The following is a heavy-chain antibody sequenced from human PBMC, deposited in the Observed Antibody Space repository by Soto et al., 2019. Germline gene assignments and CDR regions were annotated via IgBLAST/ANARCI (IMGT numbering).Heavy chain of an antibody. CDR1: GGSISSYY. D-gene: IGHD3-9*01. Sequence: QVQLQESGPGLVKPSETLSLTCTVSGGSISSYYWSWIRQPPGKGLEWIGYIYYSGSTNHNPSLKSRVTISVDTSKNQFSLKLSSVTAADTAVYYCARGSALGHYDILTGYYPSNYYFDYWGQGTLVTVSS. CDR2: IYYSGST. V-gene: IGHV4-59*01. CDR3: ARGSALGHYDILTGYYPSNYYFDY. J-gene: IGHJ4*02.